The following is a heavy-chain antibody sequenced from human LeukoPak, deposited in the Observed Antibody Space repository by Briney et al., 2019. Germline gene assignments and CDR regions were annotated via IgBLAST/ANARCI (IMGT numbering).Heavy chain of an antibody. CDR3: AKDTGYSSGWDFDF. V-gene: IGHV3-23*01. D-gene: IGHD6-19*01. J-gene: IGHJ4*02. CDR2: VSGSGDAT. Sequence: GGSLRLSCAASGFTFSSYAMSWVRQAPGKGLEWVSGVSGSGDATYYADSLRGRFTISRDNSKNTLYLQMNSLRAEDTAIYYCAKDTGYSSGWDFDFWGQGSLVTVSS. CDR1: GFTFSSYA.